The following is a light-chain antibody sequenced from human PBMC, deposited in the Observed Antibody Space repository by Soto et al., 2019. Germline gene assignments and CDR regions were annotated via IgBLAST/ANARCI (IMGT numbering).Light chain of an antibody. CDR2: AAS. CDR1: QGISSY. Sequence: SSLSASVGDRVTITCRASQGISSYLAWYQQKPGKAPKLLIYAASTLQSGVPSRFSGSGSGTDFTLTISSLQPEDFATYYCQQLNSYPPFTFGPGTKVDIK. CDR3: QQLNSYPPFT. V-gene: IGKV1-9*01. J-gene: IGKJ3*01.